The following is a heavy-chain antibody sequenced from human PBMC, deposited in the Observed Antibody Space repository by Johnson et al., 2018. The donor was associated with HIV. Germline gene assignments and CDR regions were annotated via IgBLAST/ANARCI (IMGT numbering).Heavy chain of an antibody. Sequence: EVQLVESGGDLVQPGGSLRLSCAASGFTSSSYWMHWVRQDPGKGLVWVSVIGTAGEAYYQGSVKGRFTISRENAKNSFYLQMNSLRAGDTAVYYCARGRGIVGPQQVALDIWGQGTRVTVSS. CDR2: IGTAGEA. V-gene: IGHV3-13*01. CDR1: GFTSSSYW. D-gene: IGHD1-26*01. CDR3: ARGRGIVGPQQVALDI. J-gene: IGHJ3*02.